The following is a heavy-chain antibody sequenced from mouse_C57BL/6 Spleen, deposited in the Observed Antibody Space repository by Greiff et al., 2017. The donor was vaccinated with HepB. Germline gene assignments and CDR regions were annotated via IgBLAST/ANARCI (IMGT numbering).Heavy chain of an antibody. CDR1: GYSITSGYY. CDR2: ISYDGSN. CDR3: ARERRLYYFDY. V-gene: IGHV3-6*01. Sequence: VQLKESGPGLVKPSQSLSLTCSVTGYSITSGYYWNWIRQFPGNKLEWMGYISYDGSNNYNPSLKNRISITRDTSKNQFFLKLNSVTTEDTATYYCARERRLYYFDYWGQGTTLTVSS. J-gene: IGHJ2*01. D-gene: IGHD1-1*01.